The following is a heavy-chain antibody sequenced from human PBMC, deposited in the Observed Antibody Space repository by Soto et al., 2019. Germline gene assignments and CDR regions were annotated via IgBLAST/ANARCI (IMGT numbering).Heavy chain of an antibody. J-gene: IGHJ6*02. Sequence: QVQPVESGGGVVQPGRSLRLSCAASGFTFSSYGMHWVRQAPGKGLEWVAVISYDGSNKYYADSVKGRFTISRDNSKNTLYLQMNSLRAEDTAVYYCAKDGSDGAVGMDVWGQGTTVTVSS. CDR2: ISYDGSNK. V-gene: IGHV3-30*18. CDR3: AKDGSDGAVGMDV. CDR1: GFTFSSYG. D-gene: IGHD2-21*02.